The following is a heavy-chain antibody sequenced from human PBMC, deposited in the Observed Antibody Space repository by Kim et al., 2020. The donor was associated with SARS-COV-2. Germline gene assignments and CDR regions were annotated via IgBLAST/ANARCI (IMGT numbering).Heavy chain of an antibody. CDR1: GFTFSSYA. CDR2: ISYDGSNK. CDR3: VRGAVAGTNSFDY. V-gene: IGHV3-30-3*01. D-gene: IGHD6-19*01. Sequence: GGSLRLSCAASGFTFSSYAMHWVRQAPGKGLEWVAVISYDGSNKYYADSVKGRFTISRDNSKNTLYLQMNSLRAADTAVYYCVRGAVAGTNSFDYWGQGTLVTVSS. J-gene: IGHJ4*02.